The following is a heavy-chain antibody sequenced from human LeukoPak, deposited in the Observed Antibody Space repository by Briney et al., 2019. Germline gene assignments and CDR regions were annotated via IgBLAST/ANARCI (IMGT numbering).Heavy chain of an antibody. CDR3: TTDRYSQYYFDY. CDR2: IKSKTDGGTT. Sequence: GGSLRLSCAASGFTFSNAWMSWVRQAPGKGLEWVDRIKSKTDGGTTDYAAPVKGRFTISRDDSKNTLYLQMNSLKTEDTAVYYCTTDRYSQYYFDYWGQGTLVTVSS. V-gene: IGHV3-15*01. CDR1: GFTFSNAW. D-gene: IGHD5-12*01. J-gene: IGHJ4*02.